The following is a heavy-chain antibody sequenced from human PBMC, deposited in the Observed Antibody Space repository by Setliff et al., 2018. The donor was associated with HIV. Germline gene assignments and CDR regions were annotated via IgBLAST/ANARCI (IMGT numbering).Heavy chain of an antibody. V-gene: IGHV3-11*03. CDR3: ARSLLLHYYDSSGYSIDAFDI. CDR1: GFTFSDYY. CDR2: ISSSSSYT. Sequence: PGESLRLSCAASGFTFSDYYMSWIRQAPGKGLEWVSHISSSSSYTNYADSVKGRFTISRDNAKTSLYLQMNSLRAEDTAVYYCARSLLLHYYDSSGYSIDAFDIWGQGTMVTVSS. D-gene: IGHD3-22*01. J-gene: IGHJ3*02.